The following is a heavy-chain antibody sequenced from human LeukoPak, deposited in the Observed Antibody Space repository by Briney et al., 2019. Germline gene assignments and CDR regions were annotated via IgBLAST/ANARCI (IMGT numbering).Heavy chain of an antibody. Sequence: GESLRLSCAASGFTVSSNYMSWVRQAPGRGLEWVSIIYAGGTIYYADSVKGRFIISRDNSKNTLYLQMNSLRVEDTAVYYCVRVPEGSGSYGSDWGQGTLVTVSS. D-gene: IGHD5-18*01. CDR3: VRVPEGSGSYGSD. CDR2: IYAGGTI. CDR1: GFTVSSNY. V-gene: IGHV3-53*01. J-gene: IGHJ4*02.